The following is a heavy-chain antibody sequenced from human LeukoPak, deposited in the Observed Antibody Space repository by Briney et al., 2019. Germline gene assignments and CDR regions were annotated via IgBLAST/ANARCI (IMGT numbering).Heavy chain of an antibody. Sequence: ASVRVSCKASGYTFTSYYMHWVRQAPGQGLEWMGIINPSGGSTSYAQKFQGRVTMTRDTSTSTVYMELSSLRSEDTAVYYCARHRGQYSSSSGADLSYYYYYYMDVWGKGTTVTVSS. CDR1: GYTFTSYY. J-gene: IGHJ6*03. V-gene: IGHV1-46*01. CDR2: INPSGGST. D-gene: IGHD6-6*01. CDR3: ARHRGQYSSSSGADLSYYYYYYMDV.